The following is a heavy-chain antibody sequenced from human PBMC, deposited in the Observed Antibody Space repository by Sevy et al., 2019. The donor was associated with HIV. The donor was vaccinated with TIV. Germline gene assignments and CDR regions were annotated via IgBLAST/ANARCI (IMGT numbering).Heavy chain of an antibody. CDR3: ARHAYQLLFPSSYFYYMDV. J-gene: IGHJ6*03. D-gene: IGHD2-2*01. Sequence: SETLSLTCTVSGGSISSYYWSWIRHPPGKGLEWVGYISYSGSTNYNPSLKSRVTISVDTSKNQFSLNLSSVTAADSAVYFCARHAYQLLFPSSYFYYMDVWGKGTTVTVSS. V-gene: IGHV4-59*08. CDR2: ISYSGST. CDR1: GGSISSYY.